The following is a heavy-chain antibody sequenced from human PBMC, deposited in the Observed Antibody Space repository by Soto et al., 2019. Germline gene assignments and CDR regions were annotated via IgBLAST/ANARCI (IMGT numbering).Heavy chain of an antibody. D-gene: IGHD3-9*01. CDR2: IYSGGST. CDR3: ARGYDILTGNDY. V-gene: IGHV3-53*01. J-gene: IGHJ4*02. Sequence: GGPLRLSCAASGFTVSSNYMSWVRQAPGKGLEWVSVIYSGGSTYYADSVKGRFTISRDNSKNTLYLQMNSLRAEDTAVYYCARGYDILTGNDYWGQGTLVTVSS. CDR1: GFTVSSNY.